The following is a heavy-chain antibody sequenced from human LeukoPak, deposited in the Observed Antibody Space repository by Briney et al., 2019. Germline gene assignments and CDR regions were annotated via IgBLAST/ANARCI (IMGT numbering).Heavy chain of an antibody. CDR3: VRVKRSAVAGTPQDY. V-gene: IGHV1-18*01. D-gene: IGHD6-19*01. J-gene: IGHJ4*02. Sequence: ASVKVSCKASGYTFTSYGISWVRQAPGQGLEWMGWISAYNGNTNYAQKFQGRVTMTTDTSTSTAYMELRSLRSDDTAVYYCVRVKRSAVAGTPQDYWGQGTLVTVSS. CDR2: ISAYNGNT. CDR1: GYTFTSYG.